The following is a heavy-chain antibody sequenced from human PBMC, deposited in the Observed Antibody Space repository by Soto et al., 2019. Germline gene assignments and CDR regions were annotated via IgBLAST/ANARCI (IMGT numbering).Heavy chain of an antibody. Sequence: EVQVVESGGGLVQPGGSLRLSCAASGFTFSKYWMSWVHQAPGKGLEWVANIKEDGSEKYYVDSVKGRFTISRDNAKNSLYLQMNRLRAEDTAVYYCARVPVKVADGTAWLDPWGQGTLVTVSS. V-gene: IGHV3-7*01. CDR2: IKEDGSEK. CDR3: ARVPVKVADGTAWLDP. CDR1: GFTFSKYW. D-gene: IGHD6-13*01. J-gene: IGHJ5*02.